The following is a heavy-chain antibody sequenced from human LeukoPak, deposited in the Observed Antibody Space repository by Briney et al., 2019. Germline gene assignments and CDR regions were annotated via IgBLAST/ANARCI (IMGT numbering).Heavy chain of an antibody. Sequence: SLRLSCAASGFTFSGYAMHWVRQAPGQGLEWVSGISWNGGSADNADSVKGRFTISRDNAKNSLYLQMNSLRAEDTALYYCAKGGNGGGFDWLYPYYFDYWGQGSLVTVSS. V-gene: IGHV3-9*01. CDR1: GFTFSGYA. CDR3: AKGGNGGGFDWLYPYYFDY. J-gene: IGHJ4*02. D-gene: IGHD3-9*01. CDR2: ISWNGGSA.